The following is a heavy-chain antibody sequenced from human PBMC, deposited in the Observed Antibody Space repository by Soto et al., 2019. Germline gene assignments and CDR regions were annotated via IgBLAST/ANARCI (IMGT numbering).Heavy chain of an antibody. CDR3: ANEPLAQGSGWYADH. CDR1: GFTFSSYA. D-gene: IGHD6-19*01. Sequence: EVQLLESGGGLVQPGGSLRLSCAASGFTFSSYAMSWVRQAPGKGLEWVSAISGSGGTTYYADSVKGRFTISRDNSKNTLYLQMTSLRVEDTAVYYCANEPLAQGSGWYADHWGQGTLVIVSS. J-gene: IGHJ4*02. V-gene: IGHV3-23*01. CDR2: ISGSGGTT.